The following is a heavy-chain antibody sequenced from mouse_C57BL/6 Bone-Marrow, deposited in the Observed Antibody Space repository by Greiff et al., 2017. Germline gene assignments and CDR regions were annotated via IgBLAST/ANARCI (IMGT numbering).Heavy chain of an antibody. V-gene: IGHV1-42*01. J-gene: IGHJ2*01. CDR3: EGEDNKSNSLDY. D-gene: IGHD1-3*01. CDR1: GYSFTGYY. CDR2: INPSTGGT. Sequence: EVKLMESGPELVKPGASVKISCKASGYSFTGYYMNWVKQSPEKSLEWIGEINPSTGGTTYNQKFKAKATLTVDKSSSTAYMQLKSLTSEDSAVYYCEGEDNKSNSLDYWGQGTTPTVSA.